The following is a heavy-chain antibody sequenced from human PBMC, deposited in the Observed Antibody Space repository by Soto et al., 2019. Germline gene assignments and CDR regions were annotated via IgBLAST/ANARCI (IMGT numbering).Heavy chain of an antibody. Sequence: QVQLMQSGAEVKKPGASVKVSCKASGYPFTSYSISWVRQAPGQGLEWMGWISTYNGNTNYAQKFQGRLTMTTDTSTSTAYMEVRSLSSDDTAVHYCVRGVDYFYQYMDVWGKGTTVTVSS. J-gene: IGHJ6*03. CDR1: GYPFTSYS. CDR3: VRGVDYFYQYMDV. V-gene: IGHV1-18*01. CDR2: ISTYNGNT.